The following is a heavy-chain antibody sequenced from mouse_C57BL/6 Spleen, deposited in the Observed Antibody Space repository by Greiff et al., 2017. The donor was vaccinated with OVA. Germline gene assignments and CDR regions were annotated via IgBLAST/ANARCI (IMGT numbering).Heavy chain of an antibody. CDR2: INYDGSST. J-gene: IGHJ1*03. D-gene: IGHD1-1*01. V-gene: IGHV5-16*01. CDR3: ARDTATVVGGYFDV. Sequence: EVQVVESEGGLVQPGSSMKLSCTASGFTFSDYYMAWVRQVPEKGLEWVANINYDGSSTYYLDSLKSRFIISRDNAKNILYLQMSSLKSEDTATYYCARDTATVVGGYFDVWGTGTTVTVSS. CDR1: GFTFSDYY.